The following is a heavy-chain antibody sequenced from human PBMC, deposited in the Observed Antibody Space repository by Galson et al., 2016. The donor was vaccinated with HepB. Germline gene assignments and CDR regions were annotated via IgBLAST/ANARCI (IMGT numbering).Heavy chain of an antibody. CDR2: ITFNSGNM. D-gene: IGHD6-25*01. CDR1: GFNFDGFA. V-gene: IGHV3-9*01. J-gene: IGHJ4*02. Sequence: SLRLSCAASGFNFDGFAMHWVRQVPGKGLEWVAGITFNSGNMAYGDSVKGRFTISRDNSKNSLYLQMDSVRADDTALYYCTKDGGAYVGASGEPGHNWGQVTLVTVSS. CDR3: TKDGGAYVGASGEPGHN.